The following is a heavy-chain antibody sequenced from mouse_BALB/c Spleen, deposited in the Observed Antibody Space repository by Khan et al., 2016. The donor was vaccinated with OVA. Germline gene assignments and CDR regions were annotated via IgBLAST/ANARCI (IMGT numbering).Heavy chain of an antibody. Sequence: EVKLEESGPGLVKPSQSLSLTCTVTGYPITSDYAWNWIRQFPGNKLEWMGFISYSGNTKYNPSLKSRFSITRDTSKNQFFLQLNSVTTEDTATYYCARVYGGDFDYWGQGTSLTVSS. D-gene: IGHD1-1*01. CDR1: GYPITSDYA. V-gene: IGHV3-2*02. CDR3: ARVYGGDFDY. J-gene: IGHJ2*02. CDR2: ISYSGNT.